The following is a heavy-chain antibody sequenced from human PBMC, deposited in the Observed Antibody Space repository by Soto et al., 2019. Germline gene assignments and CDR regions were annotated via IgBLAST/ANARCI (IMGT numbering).Heavy chain of an antibody. J-gene: IGHJ5*02. CDR1: GGSISSSSYY. D-gene: IGHD2-15*01. Sequence: SETLSLTCTVSGGSISSSSYYWGWIRQPPGKGLEWIGSIYYSGSTYYNPSLKSRVTISVDTSKNQFSLKLSSVTAADTAVYYCARHKVPRIVVVVAATWGWFDPWGQGTLVTVSS. CDR3: ARHKVPRIVVVVAATWGWFDP. CDR2: IYYSGST. V-gene: IGHV4-39*01.